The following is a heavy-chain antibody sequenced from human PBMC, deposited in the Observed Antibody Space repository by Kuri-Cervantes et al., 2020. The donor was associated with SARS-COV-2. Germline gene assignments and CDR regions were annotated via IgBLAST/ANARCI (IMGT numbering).Heavy chain of an antibody. V-gene: IGHV3-23*01. D-gene: IGHD2-15*01. Sequence: GGSLRLSCAASGFTFSSYAMSWVRQAPGKGLEWVSAISGSGRSTYYADSVKGRFTISRDNSKNTLYLQMNSLRAEDTAVYYCAKWGGYCSGGSCSLPFQHWGQGTLVTVSS. CDR2: ISGSGRST. CDR3: AKWGGYCSGGSCSLPFQH. J-gene: IGHJ1*01. CDR1: GFTFSSYA.